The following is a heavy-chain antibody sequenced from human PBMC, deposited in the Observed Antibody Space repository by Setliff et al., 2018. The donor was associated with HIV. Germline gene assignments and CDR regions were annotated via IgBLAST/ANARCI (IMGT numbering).Heavy chain of an antibody. CDR2: IYSDGRT. CDR1: GFNVSHNY. J-gene: IGHJ5*02. Sequence: AGGSLRLSCAASGFNVSHNYMTWVRQAPGKGLEWVYIIYSDGRTYYADSVKGRFTISRDDSKNTVYLQMHSLRVEDTAVYYCARGAKWLDPWGQGTLVTVSS. CDR3: ARGAKWLDP. V-gene: IGHV3-53*01. D-gene: IGHD1-26*01.